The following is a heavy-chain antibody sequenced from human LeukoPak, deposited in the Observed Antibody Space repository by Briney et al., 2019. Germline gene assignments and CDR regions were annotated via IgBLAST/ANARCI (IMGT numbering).Heavy chain of an antibody. V-gene: IGHV5-51*01. J-gene: IGHJ4*02. CDR1: GYTFTNYW. CDR2: IYPGDSDT. Sequence: GESLKISCKGSGYTFTNYWIGWVRQMPGKGLEWMGIIYPGDSDTRYSPSFQGQVTISADKSISTAYLQWSSLKASDTAMYYCARPTSRQTDAFDIWGQGTLVTVSS. D-gene: IGHD2-2*01. CDR3: ARPTSRQTDAFDI.